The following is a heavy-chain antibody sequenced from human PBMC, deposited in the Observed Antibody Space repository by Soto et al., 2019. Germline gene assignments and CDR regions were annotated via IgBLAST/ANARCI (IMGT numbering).Heavy chain of an antibody. CDR1: GGTFSSYA. D-gene: IGHD2-2*01. Sequence: QVQLVQSGAEVKKPGSSVKVSCKASGGTFSSYAISWVRQAPGQGLEWMGGIIPIFGTANYAQKFQGRVTITADESTSTPSMALSSIISDDTAVYYCARHVPAAGYYYGMDVWGQGTTVTVSS. J-gene: IGHJ6*02. V-gene: IGHV1-69*12. CDR3: ARHVPAAGYYYGMDV. CDR2: IIPIFGTA.